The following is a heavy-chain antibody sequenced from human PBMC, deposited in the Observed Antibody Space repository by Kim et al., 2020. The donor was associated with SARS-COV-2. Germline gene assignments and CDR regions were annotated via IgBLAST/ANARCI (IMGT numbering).Heavy chain of an antibody. CDR1: GFTFSSYG. CDR3: ARGEDLQTYAFDI. Sequence: GGSLRLSCAASGFTFSSYGMHWVRQAPGKGLEWVAVIWYDGSNKYYADSVKGRFTISRDNSKNTLYLQMNSLRAEDTAVYYCARGEDLQTYAFDIWGQGTMVTVSS. V-gene: IGHV3-33*01. D-gene: IGHD4-4*01. J-gene: IGHJ3*02. CDR2: IWYDGSNK.